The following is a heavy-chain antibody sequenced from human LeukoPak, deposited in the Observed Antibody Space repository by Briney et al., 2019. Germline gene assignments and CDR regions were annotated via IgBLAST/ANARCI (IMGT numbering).Heavy chain of an antibody. Sequence: ASVEVSCKVSGYTLTELSMHWVRQAPGKGLEWMGGFDPEDGETIYAQKFQGRVTMTEDTSTDTAYMELSSLRSEDTAVYYCATFKGSGSYYNVPYTDYWGQGTLVTVSS. CDR1: GYTLTELS. V-gene: IGHV1-24*01. CDR3: ATFKGSGSYYNVPYTDY. J-gene: IGHJ4*02. D-gene: IGHD3-10*01. CDR2: FDPEDGET.